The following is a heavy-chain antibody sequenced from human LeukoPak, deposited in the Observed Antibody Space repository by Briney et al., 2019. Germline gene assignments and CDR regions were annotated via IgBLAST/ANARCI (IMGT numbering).Heavy chain of an antibody. J-gene: IGHJ5*02. CDR3: ARDQYYDSSGYSNWFDP. CDR1: GGTFSSYA. CDR2: IIPIFGTA. V-gene: IGHV1-69*05. Sequence: SVKVSCKASGGTFSSYAISWVRQAPGQGLEWMGRIIPIFGTATYAQKFQGRVTITTDESTSTAYMELSSLRSEDTAVYYCARDQYYDSSGYSNWFDPWGQGTLVTVSS. D-gene: IGHD3-22*01.